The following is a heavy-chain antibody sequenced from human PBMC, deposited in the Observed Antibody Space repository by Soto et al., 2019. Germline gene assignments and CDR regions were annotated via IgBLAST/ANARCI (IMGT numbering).Heavy chain of an antibody. J-gene: IGHJ5*02. D-gene: IGHD2-21*02. CDR1: GYTFTSYA. CDR3: ARVASACGGDCPSPYNWFDP. V-gene: IGHV1-3*01. CDR2: INAGNGNT. Sequence: ASVKVSCKASGYTFTSYAMHWVRQAHGQRLEWMGWINAGNGNTKYSQKFQGRVTITRDTSASTAYMELSSLRSEDTAVYYCARVASACGGDCPSPYNWFDPWGQGTLVTVSS.